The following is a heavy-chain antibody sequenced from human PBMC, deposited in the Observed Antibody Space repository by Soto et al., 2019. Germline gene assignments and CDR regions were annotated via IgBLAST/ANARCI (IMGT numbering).Heavy chain of an antibody. CDR2: ISYDGSNK. CDR3: ARDLESSGWYGYYYYYGMDV. J-gene: IGHJ6*02. D-gene: IGHD6-19*01. V-gene: IGHV3-30-3*01. CDR1: GFTFSSYA. Sequence: PGGSLRLSCAASGFTFSSYAMHWVRQAPGKGLEWVAVISYDGSNKYYADSVKGRFTISRDNSKNTLYLQMNSLRAEDTAVYYCARDLESSGWYGYYYYYGMDVWGQGTTVTVSS.